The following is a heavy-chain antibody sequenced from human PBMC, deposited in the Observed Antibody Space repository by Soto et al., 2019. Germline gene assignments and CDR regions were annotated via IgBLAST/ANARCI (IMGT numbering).Heavy chain of an antibody. V-gene: IGHV4-34*01. CDR1: GGSFSGYY. D-gene: IGHD3-16*02. J-gene: IGHJ4*02. CDR2: ISQSGST. CDR3: ARDGGQGRGVIGHS. Sequence: PSETLSLTCAVYGGSFSGYYWSWSRQSPGKGLEWIGEISQSGSTNYHPSLKSRVAISLDTSKNQFSLKLSSVTAADTAVYYCARDGGQGRGVIGHSWGRGIPVTVSS.